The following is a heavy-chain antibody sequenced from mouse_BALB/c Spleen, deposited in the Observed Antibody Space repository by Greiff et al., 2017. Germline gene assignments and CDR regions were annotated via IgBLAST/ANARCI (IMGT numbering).Heavy chain of an antibody. Sequence: VQLQQSGPDLVKPGASVKISCTASGYAFSSSWMTWVNQRPGQGLEWIGRIYPGDGDTNYDGKFKGKATLTADKSSRTAYMQLSSLTSVDSAVYCCARYDSDDYAMDYWGQGTSVTVSS. D-gene: IGHD2-3*01. CDR3: ARYDSDDYAMDY. V-gene: IGHV1-82*01. J-gene: IGHJ4*01. CDR1: GYAFSSSW. CDR2: IYPGDGDT.